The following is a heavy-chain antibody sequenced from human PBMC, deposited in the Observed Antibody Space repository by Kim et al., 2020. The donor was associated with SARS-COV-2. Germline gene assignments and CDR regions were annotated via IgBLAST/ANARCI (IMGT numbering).Heavy chain of an antibody. J-gene: IGHJ4*02. Sequence: VKGRFTISGDSAKNSLYLQMNSLRAEDTAVYYCARGAYYYDSSGPYYFDYWGQGTLVTVSS. CDR3: ARGAYYYDSSGPYYFDY. V-gene: IGHV3-21*01. D-gene: IGHD3-22*01.